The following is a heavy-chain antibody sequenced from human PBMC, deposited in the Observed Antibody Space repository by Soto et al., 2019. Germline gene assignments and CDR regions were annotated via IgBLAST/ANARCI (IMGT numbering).Heavy chain of an antibody. D-gene: IGHD5-18*01. J-gene: IGHJ5*02. V-gene: IGHV1-18*01. CDR2: LIPYNGDT. Sequence: GASVKVSFKACCYTFTSYCISWLRQSPGQGLEWMGLLIPYNGDTIYAQKFQGRVILTTDTATSTAYMELGSLRSDDTAVYYCVRDASSGYRGWWDPWGQGTLVTSPQ. CDR3: VRDASSGYRGWWDP. CDR1: CYTFTSYC.